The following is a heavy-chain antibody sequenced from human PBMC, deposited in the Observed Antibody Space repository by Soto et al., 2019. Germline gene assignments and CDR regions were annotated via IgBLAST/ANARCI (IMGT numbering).Heavy chain of an antibody. CDR1: GGSVSSGSYY. CDR3: ATSETLLEWLLGVLAPRQIYYYGMDV. J-gene: IGHJ6*02. CDR2: IYYSGST. Sequence: SETLSLTCTVSGGSVSSGSYYWSWIRQPPGKGLEWIGYIYYSGSTNYNPSLKSRVTISVDTSKNQFSLTLSSVTAADTAVYYCATSETLLEWLLGVLAPRQIYYYGMDVWGQGTTVTVSS. V-gene: IGHV4-61*01. D-gene: IGHD3-3*01.